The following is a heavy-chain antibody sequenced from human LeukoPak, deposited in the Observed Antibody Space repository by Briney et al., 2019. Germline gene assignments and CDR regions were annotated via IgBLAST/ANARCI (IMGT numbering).Heavy chain of an antibody. D-gene: IGHD6-6*01. J-gene: IGHJ4*02. Sequence: SETLSLTCTVSGGSISSYYWSWIRQPPGKGLEWIGYIYYSGSTNYNPSLESRVTISVDTSKNQFSLKLSSVTAADTAVYYCARDSKQLVFDYWGQGTLVTVSS. CDR2: IYYSGST. CDR3: ARDSKQLVFDY. CDR1: GGSISSYY. V-gene: IGHV4-59*01.